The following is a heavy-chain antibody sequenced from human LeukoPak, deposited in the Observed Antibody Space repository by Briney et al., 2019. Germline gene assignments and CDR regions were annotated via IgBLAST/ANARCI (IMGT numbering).Heavy chain of an antibody. CDR2: IYYSGST. Sequence: SETLSLTCTVSGGSISSHYWSWIRQPPGTGLEWVGYIYYSGSTNYNPSLESRVTISVDTSKNQFSLNLTSVTAADTAVYYCARFDSSGYYPDYWGPGLLVSVSS. V-gene: IGHV4-59*11. J-gene: IGHJ4*02. CDR3: ARFDSSGYYPDY. CDR1: GGSISSHY. D-gene: IGHD3-22*01.